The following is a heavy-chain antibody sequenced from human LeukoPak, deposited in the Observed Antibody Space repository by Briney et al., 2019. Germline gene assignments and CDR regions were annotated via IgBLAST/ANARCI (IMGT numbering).Heavy chain of an antibody. Sequence: ASETLSLTCTVSGDSIISGTYYWSWIRQPAGKGLEWIGRIYTSGSTNYNPSLKSRVTISVHTSKNQFSLKLSSVTAADTAVYYCARSWSSGWYWGQGTLVTVSS. CDR2: IYTSGST. CDR1: GDSIISGTYY. J-gene: IGHJ4*02. V-gene: IGHV4-61*02. D-gene: IGHD3-22*01. CDR3: ARSWSSGWY.